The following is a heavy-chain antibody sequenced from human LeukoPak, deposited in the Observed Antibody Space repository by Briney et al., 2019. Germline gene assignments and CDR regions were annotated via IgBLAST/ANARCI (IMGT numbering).Heavy chain of an antibody. D-gene: IGHD1-14*01. CDR1: GFTFGSYS. CDR2: IHANGGRT. J-gene: IGHJ4*02. CDR3: AKDFKPDGVWDVDS. Sequence: PGGSLRLSCAASGFTFGSYSMSWVRQAPGKGLEWVSGIHANGGRTFYADSVKGRFTISRDNSKSTLFLHMDSLRAEDTALYYCAKDFKPDGVWDVDSWGQGTLVTVSS. V-gene: IGHV3-23*01.